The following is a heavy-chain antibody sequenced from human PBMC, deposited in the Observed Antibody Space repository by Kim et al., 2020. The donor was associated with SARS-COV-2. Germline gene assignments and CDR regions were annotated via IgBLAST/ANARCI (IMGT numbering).Heavy chain of an antibody. D-gene: IGHD1-26*01. CDR1: GFTFSSYG. J-gene: IGHJ4*02. CDR2: IWYDGSNK. Sequence: GGSLRLSCAASGFTFSSYGMHWVRQAPGKGLEWVAVIWYDGSNKYYADSVKGRFTISRDNSKNTLYLQMNSLRAEDTAVYYCARHIPVNVGADGGGDYWGQGTLVTVPS. CDR3: ARHIPVNVGADGGGDY. V-gene: IGHV3-33*01.